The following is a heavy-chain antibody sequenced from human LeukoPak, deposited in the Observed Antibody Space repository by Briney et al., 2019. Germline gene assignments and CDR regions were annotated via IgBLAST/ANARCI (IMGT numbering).Heavy chain of an antibody. CDR3: AISDCSSTSCYCDY. J-gene: IGHJ4*02. Sequence: ASVKVSCKASGYTFTSYGVSWVRQAPGQGLEWMGWISAYNGNTNYAQKLQGRVTMTTDTSTSTAYMELRSLRSDDTAVYYCAISDCSSTSCYCDYWGQGTLVTVSS. CDR2: ISAYNGNT. CDR1: GYTFTSYG. D-gene: IGHD2-2*01. V-gene: IGHV1-18*01.